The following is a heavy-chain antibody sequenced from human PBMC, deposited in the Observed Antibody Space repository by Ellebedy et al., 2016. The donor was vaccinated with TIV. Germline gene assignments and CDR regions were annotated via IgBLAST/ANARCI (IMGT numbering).Heavy chain of an antibody. V-gene: IGHV1-69*13. CDR1: GGTFSSYA. Sequence: AASVKVSCKASGGTFSSYAISWVRQAPGQGLEWMGGIIPIFGTANYAQKFQGRVTITADESTSTAYMELSSLRSEDTAVYYCARGSPHRLWSSRSPDIYGSGSYFHFDYWGQGTLVTVSS. D-gene: IGHD3-10*01. CDR2: IIPIFGTA. J-gene: IGHJ4*02. CDR3: ARGSPHRLWSSRSPDIYGSGSYFHFDY.